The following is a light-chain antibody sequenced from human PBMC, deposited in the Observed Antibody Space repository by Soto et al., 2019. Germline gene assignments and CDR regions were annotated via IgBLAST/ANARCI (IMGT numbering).Light chain of an antibody. V-gene: IGKV3-20*01. Sequence: EIVMTQSPGTLSLSQGERVTLSCRASQSVSNSYLAWYQQKHGQAPSLLIYGASCRATGIPDRFSGSGSGTDFTLTINRREPEDFAVYYCQQDGSSPPVTLGQGTRLEIK. CDR1: QSVSNSY. J-gene: IGKJ5*01. CDR2: GAS. CDR3: QQDGSSPPVT.